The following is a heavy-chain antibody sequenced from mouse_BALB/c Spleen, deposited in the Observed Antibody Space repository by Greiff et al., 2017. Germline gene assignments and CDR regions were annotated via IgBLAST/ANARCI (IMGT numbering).Heavy chain of an antibody. Sequence: EVKVVESGGGLVKPGGSLKLSCAASGFAFSSYDMSWVRQTPEKRLEWVAYISSGGGSTYYPDTVKGRFTISRDNAKNTLYLQMSSLKSEDTAMYYCARHGDYGFDYWGQGTTLTVSS. CDR1: GFAFSSYD. V-gene: IGHV5-12-1*01. J-gene: IGHJ2*01. CDR2: ISSGGGST. D-gene: IGHD2-13*01. CDR3: ARHGDYGFDY.